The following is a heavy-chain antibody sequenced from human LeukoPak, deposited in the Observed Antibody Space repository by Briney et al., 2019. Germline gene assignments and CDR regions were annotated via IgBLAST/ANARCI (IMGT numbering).Heavy chain of an antibody. D-gene: IGHD6-19*01. J-gene: IGHJ3*02. CDR1: GGSFSGYY. V-gene: IGHV4-34*01. CDR3: AGPNWWLAPKYAFDI. CDR2: INHSGST. Sequence: PSETLSLTCAVYGGSFSGYYWSWIRQPPGKGLEWIGEINHSGSTNYNPSLKSRVTISVDTSKNQFSLKLSSVTAADTAVYYCAGPNWWLAPKYAFDIWGQGTMVIVSS.